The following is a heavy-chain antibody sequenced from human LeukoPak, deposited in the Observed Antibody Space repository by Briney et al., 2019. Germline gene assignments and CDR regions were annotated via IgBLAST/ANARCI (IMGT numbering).Heavy chain of an antibody. V-gene: IGHV4-39*01. J-gene: IGHJ6*03. CDR1: GAPISSSSYH. Sequence: SETLPLTCTVSGAPISSSSYHWGWIRQSPGKGLEWIGNIYYSGSTYYNPSLKSRVAISVDTSKNQFSLKLSSVTAADTAVYYCARSTGYDYYYYYYMDVWGKGTTVTISS. D-gene: IGHD1-14*01. CDR3: ARSTGYDYYYYYYMDV. CDR2: IYYSGST.